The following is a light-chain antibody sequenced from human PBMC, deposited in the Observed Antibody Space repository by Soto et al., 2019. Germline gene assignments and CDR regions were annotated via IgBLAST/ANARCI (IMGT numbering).Light chain of an antibody. V-gene: IGLV2-11*01. CDR3: CSYAGNSRV. CDR2: DVS. CDR1: SSDVGGYDY. J-gene: IGLJ1*01. Sequence: QSALTQPRSVSGSPGQSVTLSCTGTSSDVGGYDYVSWYQQHPDKAPKLIIYDVSRRPSGVPDRFSGSKSDNTATLTISGLQAEDDADSYCCSYAGNSRVFGTGTKVTVL.